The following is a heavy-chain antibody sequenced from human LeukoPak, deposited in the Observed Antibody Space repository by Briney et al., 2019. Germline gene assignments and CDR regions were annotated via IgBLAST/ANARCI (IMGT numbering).Heavy chain of an antibody. J-gene: IGHJ4*02. CDR3: AKDMAAYYYASGNIDY. CDR2: ISWDGGST. D-gene: IGHD3-10*01. Sequence: GGSLRLSCAASGFTFSNYDMSWVRQAPGKGLEWVSLISWDGGSTYYADSVKGRFTISRDNSKNSLYLQMNSLRAEDTALYYCAKDMAAYYYASGNIDYWGQGTLVTVSS. V-gene: IGHV3-43D*03. CDR1: GFTFSNYD.